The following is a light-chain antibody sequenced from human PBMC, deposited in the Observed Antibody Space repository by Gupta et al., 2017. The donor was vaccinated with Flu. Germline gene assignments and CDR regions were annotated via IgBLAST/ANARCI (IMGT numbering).Light chain of an antibody. V-gene: IGLV1-51*02. Sequence: SSNNGSEYVSWYQHVPGAVPKLLIYENDKRPSGIPDRFSASKSGASATLDITELQPADEADYYCGTWDSLNSGGLFGGGTHLTVL. CDR3: GTWDSLNSGGL. J-gene: IGLJ3*02. CDR1: SSNNGSEY. CDR2: END.